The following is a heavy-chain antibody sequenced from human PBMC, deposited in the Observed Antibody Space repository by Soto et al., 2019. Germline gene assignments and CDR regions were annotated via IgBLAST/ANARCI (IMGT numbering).Heavy chain of an antibody. CDR2: LYYTGST. J-gene: IGHJ4*02. CDR3: ARGAGSSSYHYDSHDF. V-gene: IGHV4-59*01. Sequence: PSETLSLTCTVSGDSILYSSFLFLLPPPWPGLSWIGSLYYTGSTNYNLSLIIRVTISADTSKNQISLNLRSVTAADTAMYYCARGAGSSSYHYDSHDFWGQGTLVTVSS. D-gene: IGHD3-22*01. CDR1: GDSILYSS.